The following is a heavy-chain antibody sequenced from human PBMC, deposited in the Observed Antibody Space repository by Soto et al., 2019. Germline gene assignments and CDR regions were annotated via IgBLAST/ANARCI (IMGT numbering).Heavy chain of an antibody. Sequence: SETLSLTCTVSGGAISSGDYYWSWIRQPPGKGLEWIGYIYYSGSTYYNPSLKSRVTISVDTSKNQFSLKLSSVTAADTAVYSCDRGAQMFDYWGPRTLVTVSS. CDR1: GGAISSGDYY. CDR2: IYYSGST. V-gene: IGHV4-30-4*01. CDR3: DRGAQMFDY. J-gene: IGHJ4*02.